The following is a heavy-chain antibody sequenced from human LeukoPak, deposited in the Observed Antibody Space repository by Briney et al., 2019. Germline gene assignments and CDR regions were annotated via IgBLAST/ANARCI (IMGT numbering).Heavy chain of an antibody. V-gene: IGHV3-30*18. J-gene: IGHJ4*02. CDR3: AKDSDGGYDY. Sequence: GGSLRLSCAASGFTFSSYGMHWVRQAPGKGLEWVAVISYDGSNKYYADSVKGRFTTSRDNSKNTLYLQMNSLRAEDTAVYYCAKDSDGGYDYWGQGTLVTVSS. CDR2: ISYDGSNK. CDR1: GFTFSSYG. D-gene: IGHD5-12*01.